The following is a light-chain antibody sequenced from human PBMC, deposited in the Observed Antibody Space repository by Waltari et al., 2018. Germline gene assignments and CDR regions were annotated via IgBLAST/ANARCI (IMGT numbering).Light chain of an antibody. CDR1: SNDVGAQHL. V-gene: IGLV2-14*01. CDR2: EVT. J-gene: IGLJ3*02. CDR3: SSYSTTFTVL. Sequence: QSALTQPASVSGSLGQSIPISCAGTSNDVGAQHLVSWYQQYPGRAPNLVIYEVTNRPSGISSRFSGSKSGNTASLTIPGLQSEDEAEYFCSSYSTTFTVLFGGGTKVTV.